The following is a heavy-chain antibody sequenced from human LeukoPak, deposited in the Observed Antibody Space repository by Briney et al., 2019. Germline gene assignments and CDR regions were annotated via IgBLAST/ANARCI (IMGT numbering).Heavy chain of an antibody. J-gene: IGHJ5*02. D-gene: IGHD3-22*01. CDR3: ARGPYYYDTTSSFDP. CDR2: ISYDGSNK. CDR1: GFTFSSYA. V-gene: IGHV3-30-3*01. Sequence: GGSLRLSCAASGFTFSSYAMHWVRQAPGKGLEWVAVISYDGSNKYYADSVKGRVTISRDNSKNMLYLQMNILRAEDTAVYYCARGPYYYDTTSSFDPWGQGTLVTVSS.